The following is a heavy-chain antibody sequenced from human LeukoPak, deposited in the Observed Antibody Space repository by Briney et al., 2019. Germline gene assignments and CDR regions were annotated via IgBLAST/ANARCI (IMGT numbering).Heavy chain of an antibody. CDR1: GGSIISGDCS. CDR3: ARGMYYDLLTGSSSHAFDI. CDR2: IYDSGST. D-gene: IGHD3-9*01. Sequence: SQTLSLTCGVSGGSIISGDCSWCWIRQPPGKGLEWIGFIYDSGSTYYNPSLKSRVTISVDRSKNQFSLRLSSVPAADTAVYFCARGMYYDLLTGSSSHAFDIWGQGTMATVSS. V-gene: IGHV4-30-2*01. J-gene: IGHJ3*02.